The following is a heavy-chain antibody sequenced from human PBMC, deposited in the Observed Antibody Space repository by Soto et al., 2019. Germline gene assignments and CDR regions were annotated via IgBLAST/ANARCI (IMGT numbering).Heavy chain of an antibody. D-gene: IGHD3-3*01. J-gene: IGHJ5*02. Sequence: SVKVSCKASGVTFSSYAISWVRQAPGQGLEWMGGIIPIFGTANYAQKFQGRVTITADESTSTAYMELSSLRSEDTAVYYCATRPHLEWLLRPRGFDPWGQGTLVTVSS. V-gene: IGHV1-69*13. CDR1: GVTFSSYA. CDR3: ATRPHLEWLLRPRGFDP. CDR2: IIPIFGTA.